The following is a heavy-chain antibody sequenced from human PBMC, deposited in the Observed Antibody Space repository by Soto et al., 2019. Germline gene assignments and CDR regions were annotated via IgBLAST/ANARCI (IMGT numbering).Heavy chain of an antibody. V-gene: IGHV4-30-2*05. CDR2: IYFNGNT. CDR3: ARVRVDYSSHFDY. J-gene: IGHJ4*02. Sequence: SETLSLTCIVSGASISTGGYSWSWIRQPPGKGLEWIGYIYFNGNTYYNPSLKSRVTISVDTSKNQFSLRLSSVTAADTAVYYCARVRVDYSSHFDYWGQGALVTVSS. CDR1: GASISTGGYS. D-gene: IGHD4-4*01.